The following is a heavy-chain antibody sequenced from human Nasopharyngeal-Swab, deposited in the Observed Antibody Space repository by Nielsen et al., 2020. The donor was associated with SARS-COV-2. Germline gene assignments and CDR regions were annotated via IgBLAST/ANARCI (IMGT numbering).Heavy chain of an antibody. CDR1: GFTFSSYS. Sequence: GGSLRLSCAASGFTFSSYSMNWVRQAPGKGLEWVSSISSSSSYIYYADSVKGRFTISRDNAKNSLYLQMNSLRAEDTAVYYCARTSDVGGGSNGYPDYWGQGTLVTVSS. D-gene: IGHD3-22*01. V-gene: IGHV3-21*01. J-gene: IGHJ4*02. CDR2: ISSSSSYI. CDR3: ARTSDVGGGSNGYPDY.